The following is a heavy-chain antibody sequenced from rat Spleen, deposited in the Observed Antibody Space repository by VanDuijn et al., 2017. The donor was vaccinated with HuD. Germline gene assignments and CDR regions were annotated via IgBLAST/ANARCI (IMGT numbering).Heavy chain of an antibody. CDR2: IWGNGNT. CDR1: GFSLSSYG. D-gene: IGHD1-1*01. Sequence: QVQLKESGPGLVQPSQTLSLTCTVSGFSLSSYGVIWVRQPPGKGLEWMGVIWGNGNTNYNSAVQSRLSISRDTSKSQVFLKMNSLQPEDTGTYYCARHDYSGDVDFEYWGQGVMVTVSS. V-gene: IGHV2-13*01. J-gene: IGHJ2*01. CDR3: ARHDYSGDVDFEY.